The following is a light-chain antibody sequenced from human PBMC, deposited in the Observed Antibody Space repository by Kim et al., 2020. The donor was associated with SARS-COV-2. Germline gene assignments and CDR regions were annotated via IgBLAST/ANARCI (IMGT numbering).Light chain of an antibody. CDR1: RKKVGNQG. J-gene: IGLJ3*02. V-gene: IGLV10-54*01. CDR2: RNN. Sequence: KTAKVTCNGNRKKVGNQGAAWRQQHQGHPPKLRSYRNNNRPSGISERLSAARSGNTASLTITGLQPEDEADYYCSAWDSSLSRWVFGGGTQLTVL. CDR3: SAWDSSLSRWV.